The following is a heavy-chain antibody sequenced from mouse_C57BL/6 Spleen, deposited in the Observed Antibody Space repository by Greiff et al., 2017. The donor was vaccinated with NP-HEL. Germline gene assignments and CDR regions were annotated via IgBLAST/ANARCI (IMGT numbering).Heavy chain of an antibody. CDR1: GYAFSSSW. CDR3: ARSQYYGSSYWYFDV. CDR2: ISPGDGDT. D-gene: IGHD1-1*01. J-gene: IGHJ1*03. V-gene: IGHV1-82*01. Sequence: VQLQQSGPELVKPGASVKISCKASGYAFSSSWMNWVKQRPGKGLEWIGRISPGDGDTNYNGKFKGKATLTADKSSSTAYMQLSSLTSEDSAVYFCARSQYYGSSYWYFDVWGTGTTVTVSS.